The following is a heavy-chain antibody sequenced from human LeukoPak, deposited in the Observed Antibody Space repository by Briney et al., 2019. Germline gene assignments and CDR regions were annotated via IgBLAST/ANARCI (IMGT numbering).Heavy chain of an antibody. V-gene: IGHV3-21*01. CDR1: GFTFSSYS. J-gene: IGHJ4*02. CDR3: ALPGIAAAGTDY. Sequence: PGGSLRLSCAASGFTFSSYSMNWVRQAPGKGLEWVSSISSSSSYIYCADSVKGRFTISRDNAKNSLYLQMNSLRAEDTAVNYCALPGIAAAGTDYWGQGTLVTVSS. CDR2: ISSSSSYI. D-gene: IGHD6-13*01.